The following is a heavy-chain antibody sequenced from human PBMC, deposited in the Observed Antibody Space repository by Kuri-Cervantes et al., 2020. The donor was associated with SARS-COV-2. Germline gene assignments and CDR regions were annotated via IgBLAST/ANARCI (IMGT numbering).Heavy chain of an antibody. J-gene: IGHJ4*02. D-gene: IGHD3-22*01. Sequence: GGSLRLSCAASGFTFSSYWMSRVRQAPGKGLEWVSYISSSGSTIYYADSVKGRFTISRDNAKNSLYLQMNSLRAEDTAVYYCARAGDITMIVEYYFDYWGQGTLVTVSS. V-gene: IGHV3-48*04. CDR3: ARAGDITMIVEYYFDY. CDR2: ISSSGSTI. CDR1: GFTFSSYW.